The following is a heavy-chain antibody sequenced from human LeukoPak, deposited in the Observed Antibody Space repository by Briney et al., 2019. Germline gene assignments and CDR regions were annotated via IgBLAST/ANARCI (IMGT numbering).Heavy chain of an antibody. V-gene: IGHV4-34*01. CDR2: INHRGST. CDR3: ARHSGSGWASPFDY. CDR1: GGSFSGYS. J-gene: IGHJ4*02. Sequence: SETLSLTCGVHGGSFSGYSCNWIRQPPGKGLEWIGEINHRGSTNYNPSLKSRVTISEDTSKNQFSLKLSSVTAADTAVYYCARHSGSGWASPFDYWGQGTLVTVSS. D-gene: IGHD6-19*01.